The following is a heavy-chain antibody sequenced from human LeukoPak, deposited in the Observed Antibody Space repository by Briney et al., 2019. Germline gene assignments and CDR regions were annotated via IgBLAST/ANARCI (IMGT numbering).Heavy chain of an antibody. CDR3: ARQADYCSGGSCYLGALYGMDV. CDR1: GYSFISYW. D-gene: IGHD2-15*01. Sequence: GESLKISCKGSGYSFISYWIGWVRQMPGKGLEWMGIIYPGDSDTRYSPSFQGQVTISADKSISTAYLQWSSLKASDTAMYYCARQADYCSGGSCYLGALYGMDVWGQGTTVTVSS. CDR2: IYPGDSDT. V-gene: IGHV5-51*01. J-gene: IGHJ6*02.